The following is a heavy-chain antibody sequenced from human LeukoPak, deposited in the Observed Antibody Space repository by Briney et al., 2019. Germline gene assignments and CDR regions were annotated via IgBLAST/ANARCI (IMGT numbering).Heavy chain of an antibody. CDR1: GYTFTSYG. CDR3: ARGDHGDYYDSSGYYLPDY. V-gene: IGHV1-18*01. CDR2: ISAYNGNT. J-gene: IGHJ4*02. Sequence: GASVKVSCKASGYTFTSYGISWVRQAAGQGLECMGWISAYNGNTNYAQKLQGRVTMTTDTSTSTAYMELRSLRSDDTAVYYCARGDHGDYYDSSGYYLPDYWGQGTLVTVSS. D-gene: IGHD3-22*01.